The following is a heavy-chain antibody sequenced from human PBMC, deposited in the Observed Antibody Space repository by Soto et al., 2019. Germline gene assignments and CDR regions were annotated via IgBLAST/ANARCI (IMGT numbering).Heavy chain of an antibody. D-gene: IGHD1-26*01. Sequence: EVQLVESGAGLIQPGGSLRLSCAASGFTVSSNYMSWVRQAPGKGLEWVSVIYSGGSTDYADSVKGRFTISRDNSKNTVHLQMNSLRAEDTAVYYCAREWELPNYYGMDVWGQGTTVTVSS. CDR1: GFTVSSNY. J-gene: IGHJ6*02. CDR3: AREWELPNYYGMDV. CDR2: IYSGGST. V-gene: IGHV3-53*01.